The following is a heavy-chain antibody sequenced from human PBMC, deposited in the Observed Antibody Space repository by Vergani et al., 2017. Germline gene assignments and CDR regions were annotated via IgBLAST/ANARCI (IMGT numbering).Heavy chain of an antibody. V-gene: IGHV3-23*01. J-gene: IGHJ4*02. Sequence: EVQLLESGGGLVQPGGSLRLSCAASGFTFSNYAMSWVRQTPGKGLEWVSGISGSGVSTYYADSVKGRFTSSRDNSKNKLYLQMNCLRVEDTAVYYCAKDYYYDSSGYLHCFDYWGQGTLITVSA. CDR3: AKDYYYDSSGYLHCFDY. D-gene: IGHD3-22*01. CDR1: GFTFSNYA. CDR2: ISGSGVST.